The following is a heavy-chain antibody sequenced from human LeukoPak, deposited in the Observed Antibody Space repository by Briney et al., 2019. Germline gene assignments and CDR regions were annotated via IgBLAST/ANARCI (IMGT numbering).Heavy chain of an antibody. CDR1: GYTFTSYD. Sequence: ASVKVSCKASGYTFTSYDINWVRQATGQGLEWMGWMNPNSGNTGCAQKFQGRVTITRNTSISTAYMELSSLRSEDTAVYYCARGQGQYCSGGSCYANWFDPWGQGTLVTVSS. V-gene: IGHV1-8*03. J-gene: IGHJ5*02. D-gene: IGHD2-15*01. CDR2: MNPNSGNT. CDR3: ARGQGQYCSGGSCYANWFDP.